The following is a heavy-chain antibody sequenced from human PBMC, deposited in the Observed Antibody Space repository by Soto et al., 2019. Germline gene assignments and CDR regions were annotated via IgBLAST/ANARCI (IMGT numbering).Heavy chain of an antibody. CDR2: ISAYNGNT. Sequence: ASVKVSCKASGYTFTSYGISWVRQAPGQGLEWMGWISAYNGNTNYAQKLQGRVTMTTDTSTSTAYMELRSLRSDDTAVYYCANKPGSSGWYPINYFDYWGQGTLVTVSS. D-gene: IGHD6-19*01. CDR3: ANKPGSSGWYPINYFDY. J-gene: IGHJ4*02. V-gene: IGHV1-18*04. CDR1: GYTFTSYG.